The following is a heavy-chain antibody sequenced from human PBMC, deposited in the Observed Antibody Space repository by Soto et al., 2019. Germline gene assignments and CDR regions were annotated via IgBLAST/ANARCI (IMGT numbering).Heavy chain of an antibody. V-gene: IGHV4-61*01. D-gene: IGHD2-2*01. J-gene: IGHJ5*02. CDR1: GDSVRSRSYY. CDR2: IFYSGTT. CDR3: TRESPADNWFDP. Sequence: PSETLSLTCTVSGDSVRSRSYYWTWIRQPPGKGLEWIGYIFYSGTTNYNPSLKSRVTISVDTSKNQFSLKLSSVTAADTAVYYCTRESPADNWFDPWGQGTLVTVSS.